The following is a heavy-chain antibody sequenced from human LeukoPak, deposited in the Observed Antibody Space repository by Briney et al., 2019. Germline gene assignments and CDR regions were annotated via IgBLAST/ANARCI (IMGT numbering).Heavy chain of an antibody. V-gene: IGHV1-18*01. CDR3: ARVYDILTGYYPGDAFDI. D-gene: IGHD3-9*01. J-gene: IGHJ3*02. CDR2: ISAYNGNT. Sequence: ASVKVPCKASGYTFTSYGISWVRQAPGQGLEWMGWISAYNGNTNYAQKLQGRVTMTTDTSTSTAYMELRSLRSDDTAVYYCARVYDILTGYYPGDAFDIWGQGTMVTVSS. CDR1: GYTFTSYG.